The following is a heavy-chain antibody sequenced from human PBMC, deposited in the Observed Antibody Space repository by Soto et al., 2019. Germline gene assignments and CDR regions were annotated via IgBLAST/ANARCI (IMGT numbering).Heavy chain of an antibody. J-gene: IGHJ4*02. D-gene: IGHD2-15*01. CDR3: ARGRTGPVAVLAGGGFFDY. CDR1: GFTFSSYG. Sequence: QVQLVESGGGVVQPGRSLRLSCAASGFTFSSYGMHWVRQAPGKGLEWVAVIWYDGSNKYYADSVKGRFTISRDNSESTLYLQMNSLRAEDTAVYYCARGRTGPVAVLAGGGFFDYWGQGTLVTVSS. V-gene: IGHV3-33*01. CDR2: IWYDGSNK.